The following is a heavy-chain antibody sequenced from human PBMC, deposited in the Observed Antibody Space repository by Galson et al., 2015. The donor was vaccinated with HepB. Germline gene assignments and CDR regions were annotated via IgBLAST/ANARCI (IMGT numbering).Heavy chain of an antibody. J-gene: IGHJ5*02. V-gene: IGHV1-69*13. CDR3: ARRSAGYYDSSRFGFDP. CDR2: IIPIFGTA. Sequence: SVKVSCKGSGGTFNSYSISWVRQAPGQGLEWMGGIIPIFGTANYAQKFQGRVTITADESTSTAYMELSSLRSEDTAVYYCARRSAGYYDSSRFGFDPWGQGTLVTVSS. D-gene: IGHD3-22*01. CDR1: GGTFNSYS.